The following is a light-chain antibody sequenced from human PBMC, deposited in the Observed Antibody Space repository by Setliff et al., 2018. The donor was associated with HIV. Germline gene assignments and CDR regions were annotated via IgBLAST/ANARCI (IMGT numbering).Light chain of an antibody. CDR2: GVT. Sequence: QSALTQPASVSGSPGQSVAISCTGTISDVGRYNYVAWYQQHPGKAPKLIIYGVTNRPSGVSSRFSGSKSGNTASLTLSGLQAEDEAVYYCSSYTVNSPVFGGGTK. J-gene: IGLJ3*02. CDR1: ISDVGRYNY. CDR3: SSYTVNSPV. V-gene: IGLV2-14*01.